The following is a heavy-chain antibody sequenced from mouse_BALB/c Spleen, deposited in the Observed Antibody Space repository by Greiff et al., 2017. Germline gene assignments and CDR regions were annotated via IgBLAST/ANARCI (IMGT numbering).Heavy chain of an antibody. CDR1: GFAFSSYD. Sequence: VQLKESGGGLVKPGGSLKLSCAASGFAFSSYDMSWVRQTPGKRLEWVAYISSGGGSTYYPDTVKGRFTISRDNAKNTLYLQMSSLKSEDTAMYYCARQGYDGYAMDYWGQGTSVTVSS. CDR2: ISSGGGST. CDR3: ARQGYDGYAMDY. V-gene: IGHV5-12-1*01. J-gene: IGHJ4*01. D-gene: IGHD2-2*01.